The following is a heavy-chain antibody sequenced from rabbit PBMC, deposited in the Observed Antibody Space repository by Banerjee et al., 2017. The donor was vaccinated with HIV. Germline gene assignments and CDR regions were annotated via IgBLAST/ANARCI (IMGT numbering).Heavy chain of an antibody. Sequence: QSLEESGGGLVKPEGSLTLTCKASGFDLSSYYYMCWVRQAPGKGLEWIACIYVGSSGSTYYASWAKGRFTISKTSSTTVTLQMTSLTAADTATYFCVRDFGYLSYGAANLWGPGTLVTVS. CDR1: GFDLSSYYY. CDR2: IYVGSSGST. J-gene: IGHJ4*01. V-gene: IGHV1S40*01. CDR3: VRDFGYLSYGAANL. D-gene: IGHD6-1*01.